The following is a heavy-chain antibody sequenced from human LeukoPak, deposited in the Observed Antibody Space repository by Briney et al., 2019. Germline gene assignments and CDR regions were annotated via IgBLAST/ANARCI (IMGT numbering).Heavy chain of an antibody. CDR3: ARDPTTVTKGFDI. D-gene: IGHD4-17*01. V-gene: IGHV4-59*11. J-gene: IGHJ3*02. Sequence: SETLSLTCTVSGGSISSHYWTWIRQSPGKGLEWIGYISYSGSTNYNPPLKSRVTLSVDTSKNQFSLKLRSVTAADTAVYYCARDPTTVTKGFDIWGQGTMVTVSS. CDR1: GGSISSHY. CDR2: ISYSGST.